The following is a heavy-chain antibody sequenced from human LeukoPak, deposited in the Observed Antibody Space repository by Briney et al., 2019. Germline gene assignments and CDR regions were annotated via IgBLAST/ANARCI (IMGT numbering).Heavy chain of an antibody. CDR1: GFIFSDHY. D-gene: IGHD6-6*01. CDR2: IRNRANGYTT. V-gene: IGHV3-72*01. Sequence: PGGSLRLSCAASGFIFSDHYMDWVRQAPGRGLEWVGRIRNRANGYTTEYAASVKGRFTISRDDSKNSLYLQMNSLRTEDTAVYYCARTYDSSWSHTYFDFWGQGTLVTVSS. CDR3: ARTYDSSWSHTYFDF. J-gene: IGHJ4*02.